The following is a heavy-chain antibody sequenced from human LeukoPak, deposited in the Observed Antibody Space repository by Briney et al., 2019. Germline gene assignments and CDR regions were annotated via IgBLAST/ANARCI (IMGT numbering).Heavy chain of an antibody. CDR1: GFSFSDFS. J-gene: IGHJ4*02. V-gene: IGHV3-48*01. Sequence: WGSLRLSCAASGFSFSDFSMNWVRQAPGKGLEWLSYISFSGRTTNYADSVKGRFTISRDNARNSLFLQMTSLRAEDTAVYYCAKDAAVALDYWGQGTLVTVSS. CDR2: ISFSGRTT. CDR3: AKDAAVALDY. D-gene: IGHD6-19*01.